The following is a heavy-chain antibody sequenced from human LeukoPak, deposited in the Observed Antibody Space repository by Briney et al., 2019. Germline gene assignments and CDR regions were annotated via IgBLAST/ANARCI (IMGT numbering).Heavy chain of an antibody. J-gene: IGHJ4*02. CDR2: IFSDGTT. CDR1: GFTFSTYT. V-gene: IGHV3-66*01. CDR3: AREAGTSYYFDY. Sequence: GGSLRLSCVASGFTFSTYTMNWVRQAPGKGLEWVSVIFSDGTTYYADSVKGRFTISRDNSKNTLYLQMNSLRAEDTAVYYCAREAGTSYYFDYWGQGTLVTVSS. D-gene: IGHD3-10*01.